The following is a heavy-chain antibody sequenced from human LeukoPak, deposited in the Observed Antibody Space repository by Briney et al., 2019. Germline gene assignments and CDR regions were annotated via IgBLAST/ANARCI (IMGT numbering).Heavy chain of an antibody. CDR2: ISGSGGST. CDR1: GFTFSSYA. V-gene: IGHV3-23*01. CDR3: AKSQDEYCSSTSCYAGNFDY. D-gene: IGHD2-2*01. J-gene: IGHJ4*02. Sequence: PGGSLRLSCAASGFTFSSYAMSWVRQAPGKGLEWVSAISGSGGSTYYADSVKGRFTISRDNSKNTLYLQMNSLRAKDTAVYYCAKSQDEYCSSTSCYAGNFDYWGQGTLVTVSS.